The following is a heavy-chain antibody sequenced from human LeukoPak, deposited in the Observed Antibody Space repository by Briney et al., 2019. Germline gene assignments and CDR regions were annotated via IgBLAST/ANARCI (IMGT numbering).Heavy chain of an antibody. V-gene: IGHV7-4-1*02. D-gene: IGHD6-19*01. CDR2: INTNTGNP. CDR1: GYTFTSYA. J-gene: IGHJ5*02. Sequence: ASVKVSCKASGYTFTSYAMNWVRQAPGQGLEWMGWINTNTGNPTYAQGFTGRFVFSLDTSVSTAYLQISSLKAEDTAVYYCARVGGWYTINWFDPWGQGTLVTVSS. CDR3: ARVGGWYTINWFDP.